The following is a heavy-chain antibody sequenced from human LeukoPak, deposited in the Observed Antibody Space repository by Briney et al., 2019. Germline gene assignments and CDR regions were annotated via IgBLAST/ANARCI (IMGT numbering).Heavy chain of an antibody. CDR3: AKDSCRGSTPYWYFDL. D-gene: IGHD6-13*01. V-gene: IGHV3-9*01. J-gene: IGHJ2*01. CDR1: GFTFDDYA. Sequence: PGGSLRLSCAASGFTFDDYAMHWVRQAPGKGLEWVSGISWNSGSIGYADSVKGRFTISRDNAKNSLYLQMNSLRAEDTALYYCAKDSCRGSTPYWYFDLWGRGTLVTVSS. CDR2: ISWNSGSI.